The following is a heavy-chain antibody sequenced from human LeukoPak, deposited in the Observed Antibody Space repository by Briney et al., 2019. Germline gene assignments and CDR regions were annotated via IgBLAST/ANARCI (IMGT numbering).Heavy chain of an antibody. J-gene: IGHJ4*02. Sequence: PGGSLRLSCAASGFTFSDYYMSWSRQAPGKGQEWISYITSSGSTIYYADSVKGRFTVSRDNAKNSLYLQMNTLRAEDTAVYYCATHIAEATALHYWGQGTLVTVSS. V-gene: IGHV3-11*01. CDR2: ITSSGSTI. CDR1: GFTFSDYY. D-gene: IGHD6-13*01. CDR3: ATHIAEATALHY.